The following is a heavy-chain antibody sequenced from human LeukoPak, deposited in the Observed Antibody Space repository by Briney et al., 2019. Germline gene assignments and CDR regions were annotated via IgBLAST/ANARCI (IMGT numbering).Heavy chain of an antibody. Sequence: SETLSLTCTLAGGSISTYYWSWIRQPPGKGLEWIGYIYHSGSTNCNPSLKSRVTISVDTSKNQFSLKLSSVTAADTAVYYCARGGGYASPIGYWGQGALVTVSS. V-gene: IGHV4-59*01. J-gene: IGHJ4*02. CDR1: GGSISTYY. CDR2: IYHSGST. CDR3: ARGGGYASPIGY. D-gene: IGHD5-12*01.